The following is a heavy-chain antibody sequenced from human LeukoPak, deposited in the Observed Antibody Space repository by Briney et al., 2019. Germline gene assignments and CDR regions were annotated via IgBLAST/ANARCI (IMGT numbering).Heavy chain of an antibody. Sequence: NASETLSLTCNVSGGSITSYYWSWVRQPAGKGLQWIGRMYSSGSSDYNPPLKNRVTMSIDRSRNQFSLRLTSVTAADTAVYYCVRTFNHQFEYWGQGTLVTVSS. D-gene: IGHD1-14*01. CDR2: MYSSGSS. CDR3: VRTFNHQFEY. J-gene: IGHJ4*02. V-gene: IGHV4-4*07. CDR1: GGSITSYY.